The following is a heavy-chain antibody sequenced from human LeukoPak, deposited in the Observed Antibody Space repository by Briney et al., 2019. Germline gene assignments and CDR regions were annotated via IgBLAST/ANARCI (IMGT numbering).Heavy chain of an antibody. V-gene: IGHV3-23*01. J-gene: IGHJ4*02. D-gene: IGHD6-6*01. CDR1: GFTFSTYA. Sequence: GGSLRLSCAASGFTFSTYAMSWVRQAPGKGLEWVSGISGSGDNTNYADSVKGRFTISRDNSKNTLSLQMSSLRVEDTALYHCAKGGQYTSSSADFWGQGTLVTVSS. CDR3: AKGGQYTSSSADF. CDR2: ISGSGDNT.